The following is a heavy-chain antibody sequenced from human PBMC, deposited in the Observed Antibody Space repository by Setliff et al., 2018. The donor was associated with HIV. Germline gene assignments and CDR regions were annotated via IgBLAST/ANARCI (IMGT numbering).Heavy chain of an antibody. D-gene: IGHD3-3*01. Sequence: PSETLSLTCTVSGVSISSGSYYWSWIRQPAGKGLEWIGHIYTSGSTNYNPSLKSRVTISVDTSRNQFSLKLSSVTAADTAIYYCARARDFSSGQDNWGQGTLVTVSS. CDR1: GVSISSGSYY. CDR3: ARARDFSSGQDN. V-gene: IGHV4-61*09. J-gene: IGHJ4*02. CDR2: IYTSGST.